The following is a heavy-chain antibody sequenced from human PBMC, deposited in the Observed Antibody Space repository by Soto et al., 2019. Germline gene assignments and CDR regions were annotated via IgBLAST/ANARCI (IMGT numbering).Heavy chain of an antibody. D-gene: IGHD5-18*01. CDR3: ETGDTAMDVYYYYGMDV. V-gene: IGHV3-33*01. CDR1: GFTFSSYG. J-gene: IGHJ6*02. CDR2: IWFDGSNK. Sequence: PGGSLRLSCAASGFTFSSYGMHWVRQAPGKGLEWVAVIWFDGSNKYYADSVKGRFTISRDNSKNTLYLQMNSLRAEDTAVYYCETGDTAMDVYYYYGMDVWGQGTTVTVSS.